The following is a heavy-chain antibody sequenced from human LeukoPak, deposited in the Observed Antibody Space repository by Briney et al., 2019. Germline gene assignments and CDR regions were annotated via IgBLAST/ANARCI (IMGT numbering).Heavy chain of an antibody. V-gene: IGHV4-39*07. Sequence: KPSETLSLTCTVSGGSISSSSYYWGWIRQPPGKGLEWIGSIYYSRSTYYNPSLKSRVTISVDTSKNQFSLKLSSVTAADTAVYYCAREKGGQWLVRGWFDPWGQGTLVTVSS. J-gene: IGHJ5*02. D-gene: IGHD6-19*01. CDR2: IYYSRST. CDR3: AREKGGQWLVRGWFDP. CDR1: GGSISSSSYY.